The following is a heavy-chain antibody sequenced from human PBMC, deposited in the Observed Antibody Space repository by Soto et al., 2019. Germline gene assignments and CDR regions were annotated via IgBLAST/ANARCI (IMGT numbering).Heavy chain of an antibody. D-gene: IGHD2-8*01. Sequence: GASVKVSCKASGYTFTSYYMHWVRQAPGQGLEWMGIINPSGGSTSYAQKFQGRVTMTRDTSTSTVYMELSSLRSEDTAVYYCARGLFVLMVYAEPYGMYVWGQGTTVTVSS. CDR1: GYTFTSYY. CDR2: INPSGGST. V-gene: IGHV1-46*01. CDR3: ARGLFVLMVYAEPYGMYV. J-gene: IGHJ6*02.